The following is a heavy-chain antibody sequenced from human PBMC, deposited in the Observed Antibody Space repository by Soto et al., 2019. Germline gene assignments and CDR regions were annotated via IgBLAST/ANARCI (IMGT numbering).Heavy chain of an antibody. D-gene: IGHD1-26*01. J-gene: IGHJ3*02. CDR3: VRDVWWEVGLDAFDI. Sequence: QVQLVESEGGVVQPGRSLRLSCAASGFTFSLFAMHWVRQVPGKGLEWVAAVSKDGSNTYYADSVKGRFTISRDNPKNTVFMQMNNLRPEDTAVYQCVRDVWWEVGLDAFDIWGQGTTVTVSS. V-gene: IGHV3-30-3*01. CDR1: GFTFSLFA. CDR2: VSKDGSNT.